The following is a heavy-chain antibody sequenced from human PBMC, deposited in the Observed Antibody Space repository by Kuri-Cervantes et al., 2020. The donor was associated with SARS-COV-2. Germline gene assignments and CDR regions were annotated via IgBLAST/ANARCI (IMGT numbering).Heavy chain of an antibody. J-gene: IGHJ4*02. CDR3: TTLIDY. Sequence: GESLKISCTASGFNYLNYAMHWVRQAPGTGLEWVAVVSYNGTNKYYADSVKGRFTISRDNSRNIVYLQMNSLRPEDTAVYYCTTLIDYWGQGALVTVSS. V-gene: IGHV3-30-3*01. CDR2: VSYNGTNK. CDR1: GFNYLNYA.